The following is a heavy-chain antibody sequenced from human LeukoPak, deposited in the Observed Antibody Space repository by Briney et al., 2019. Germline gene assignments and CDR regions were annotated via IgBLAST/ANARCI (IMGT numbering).Heavy chain of an antibody. CDR3: ARAPYGSGPYYYMDV. CDR1: GFTFSSYW. Sequence: GGSLRLSCAASGFTFSSYWMSWVRQAPGKGLEWVANIKQDGSEKYYVDSVKGRFTISRDNGKNSLYLQMNSLRAEDTAVYYCARAPYGSGPYYYMDVWGKGTTVTVSS. J-gene: IGHJ6*03. V-gene: IGHV3-7*01. CDR2: IKQDGSEK. D-gene: IGHD3-10*01.